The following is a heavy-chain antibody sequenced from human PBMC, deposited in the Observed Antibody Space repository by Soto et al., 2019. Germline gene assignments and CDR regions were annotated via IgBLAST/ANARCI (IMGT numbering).Heavy chain of an antibody. J-gene: IGHJ6*02. Sequence: EVQLLESGGGLVQPGGSLRLSCAASGFTFSSYAMSWVRQAPGKGLEWVSAISGSGGSTYYADSVKGRFTISRDNSEDTRYLQMNSRTAEDTAVYYWVKNWLTVYYYDGMDVLGQGTRVTVSS. D-gene: IGHD3-22*01. CDR2: ISGSGGST. CDR1: GFTFSSYA. CDR3: VKNWLTVYYYDGMDV. V-gene: IGHV3-23*01.